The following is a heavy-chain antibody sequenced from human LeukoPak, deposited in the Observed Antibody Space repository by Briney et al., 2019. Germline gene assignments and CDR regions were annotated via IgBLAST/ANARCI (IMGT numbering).Heavy chain of an antibody. CDR2: ICSSGTYN. D-gene: IGHD6-19*01. V-gene: IGHV3-21*01. J-gene: IGHJ4*02. Sequence: GGSLTLSCPVSGFTFSSYSMSWVRQAPGKGRKWVSCICSSGTYNYYADSVKGRFTISRDNAQDSLYLQVNSLRAEDTAVYYCAKGKDSVAGATNDYWGQGTLVTVSS. CDR1: GFTFSSYS. CDR3: AKGKDSVAGATNDY.